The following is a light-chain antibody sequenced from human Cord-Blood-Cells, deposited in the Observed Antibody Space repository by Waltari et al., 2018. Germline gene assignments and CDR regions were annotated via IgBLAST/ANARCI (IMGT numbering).Light chain of an antibody. CDR3: QAWDSSTYV. CDR2: QDS. CDR1: KLGEKY. Sequence: SYELTQPPSVSVSPGQTASITCSGEKLGEKYACWYQQKPGQSPVLVIYQDSKRPSGIPERFSGSNSGNTATLTISGTQAMDEADYYCQAWDSSTYVFGTGTKVTVL. J-gene: IGLJ1*01. V-gene: IGLV3-1*01.